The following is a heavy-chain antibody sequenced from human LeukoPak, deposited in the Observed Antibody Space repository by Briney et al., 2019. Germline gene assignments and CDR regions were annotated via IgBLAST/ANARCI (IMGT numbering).Heavy chain of an antibody. D-gene: IGHD7-27*01. CDR3: ARDLSSTSNWELDY. CDR1: GYTFTGYF. J-gene: IGHJ4*02. Sequence: GASVKVSCQAFGYTFTGYFIHWVRQAPGQGLEWMGRINPNSGDTNYEQTFQGRVTMTRDTSISTVYMDLSRLTSDDTAVYYCARDLSSTSNWELDYWGQGTPVTVSS. V-gene: IGHV1-2*06. CDR2: INPNSGDT.